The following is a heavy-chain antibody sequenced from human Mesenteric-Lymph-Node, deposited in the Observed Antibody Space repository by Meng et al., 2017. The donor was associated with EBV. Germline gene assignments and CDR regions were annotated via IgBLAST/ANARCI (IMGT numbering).Heavy chain of an antibody. J-gene: IGHJ4*02. CDR1: GFTFSHYW. Sequence: VQLGGVGGGLVQPGGSLDLPCAASGFTFSHYWMNWVRQAPGKGLVWVARINSDGSGTNYADSVKGRFTFSRDNAKNTLYLQMNSLRAEDTAVYYCARDRAYYGSGNDFWGQGTLVTVSS. CDR3: ARDRAYYGSGNDF. CDR2: INSDGSGT. V-gene: IGHV3-74*01. D-gene: IGHD3-10*01.